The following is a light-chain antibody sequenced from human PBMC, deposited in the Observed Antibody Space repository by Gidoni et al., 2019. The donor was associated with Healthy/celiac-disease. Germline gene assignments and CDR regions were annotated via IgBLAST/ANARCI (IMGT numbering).Light chain of an antibody. CDR1: QSVLYSSNNKNY. Sequence: DIVMTQSPDSLAVSLGERATINCKSSQSVLYSSNNKNYLAWYQQKPGQPPKLLIYWASTRESGFPDRFSGSGSGTDFTLTISSLQAEDVAVYYCQQYYSTLAWTFGQGTKVEIK. V-gene: IGKV4-1*01. J-gene: IGKJ1*01. CDR2: WAS. CDR3: QQYYSTLAWT.